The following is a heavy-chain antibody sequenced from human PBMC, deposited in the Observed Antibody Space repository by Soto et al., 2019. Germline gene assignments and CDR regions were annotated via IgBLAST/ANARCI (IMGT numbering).Heavy chain of an antibody. CDR3: AVRRYNWNDDY. V-gene: IGHV4-39*07. CDR1: GGSISSSDFY. CDR2: INHSGST. J-gene: IGHJ4*02. D-gene: IGHD1-20*01. Sequence: PSETLSLTCTVSGGSISSSDFYWGWLRQPPGKGLEWIGGINHSGSTYYNPSLKSRITISVDTSKNQFSLKLSSVTAADTAVYYCAVRRYNWNDDYWGQGTLVTVSS.